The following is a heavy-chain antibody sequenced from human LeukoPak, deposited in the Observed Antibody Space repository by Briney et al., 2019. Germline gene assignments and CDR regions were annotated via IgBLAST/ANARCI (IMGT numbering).Heavy chain of an antibody. J-gene: IGHJ4*02. V-gene: IGHV4-34*01. Sequence: PSETLSLTCAVYGGSFSGYYWSWIRQPPGKGLEWIGEINHSGSTNYNPSLKSRVTISVDTSKNQFSLKLSSVTAADTAVYYCARIGGYGYLPRWAFDYWGQGTLVTVSS. CDR1: GGSFSGYY. CDR2: INHSGST. CDR3: ARIGGYGYLPRWAFDY. D-gene: IGHD5-12*01.